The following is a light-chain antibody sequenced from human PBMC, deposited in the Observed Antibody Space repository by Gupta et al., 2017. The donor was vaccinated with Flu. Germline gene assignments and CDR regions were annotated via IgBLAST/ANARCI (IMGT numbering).Light chain of an antibody. CDR2: END. Sequence: SSSNIGSNSVSWFQRLPGTAPKLLIYENDKRPLGIPDRFSGSKSGTSATLGITGLQTGDEADYFCGTWDGSLKGGVFGGGTKVTAL. V-gene: IGLV1-51*02. J-gene: IGLJ3*02. CDR1: SSNIGSNS. CDR3: GTWDGSLKGGV.